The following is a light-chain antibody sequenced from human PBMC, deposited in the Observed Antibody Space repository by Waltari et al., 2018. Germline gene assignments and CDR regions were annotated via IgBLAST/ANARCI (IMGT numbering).Light chain of an antibody. Sequence: QSVLTQPPSVSAAPGRRVTISCTGEISNIGAGYDVHWYQQLPETSPKLLIYGNNNRPSGVPDRFSASRSGTSASLAITGLQAEDEADYYCQSFDGRRTLFGGGTKLTVL. V-gene: IGLV1-40*01. CDR1: ISNIGAGYD. J-gene: IGLJ2*01. CDR3: QSFDGRRTL. CDR2: GNN.